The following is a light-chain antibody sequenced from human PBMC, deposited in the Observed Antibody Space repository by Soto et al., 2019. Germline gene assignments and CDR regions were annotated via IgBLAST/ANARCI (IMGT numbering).Light chain of an antibody. CDR2: GAS. J-gene: IGKJ4*01. CDR3: QQYNNWPLT. Sequence: EIVMTQSPATLSVSPGERATLSCRASQSFKSDLAWYQQKPGQATRLLIYGASTRATGIPGRFSGSGSGTEFTLTISSLQSEDFAVYYCQQYNNWPLTFGGGTKVDVK. CDR1: QSFKSD. V-gene: IGKV3-15*01.